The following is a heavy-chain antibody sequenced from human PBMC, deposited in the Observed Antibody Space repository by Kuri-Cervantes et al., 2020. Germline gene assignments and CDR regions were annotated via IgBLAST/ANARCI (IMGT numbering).Heavy chain of an antibody. D-gene: IGHD7-27*01. CDR2: IHHSGNS. V-gene: IGHV4-4*02. Sequence: SETLSLTCAVSGASVSGDANWSWVRQSPEKGLEWIGEIHHSGNSNYNPSLRSRVTMSIDTSKNQFSLKLSSVTAADTAVYYCVKNGGYYFDHWGQGTPVTVSS. CDR1: GASVSGDAN. J-gene: IGHJ4*02. CDR3: VKNGGYYFDH.